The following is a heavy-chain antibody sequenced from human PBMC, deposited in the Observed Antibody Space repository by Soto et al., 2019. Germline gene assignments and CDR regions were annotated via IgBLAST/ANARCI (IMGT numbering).Heavy chain of an antibody. Sequence: SVKVSCKASGGTFSSYAISWVRQAPGQGLEWMGGIIPIFGTANYAQKFQGRVTITADESTSTAYMELSSLRSEDTAVYYCARDRVNGDYVVAEYFQHWGQGTLVTVSS. V-gene: IGHV1-69*13. J-gene: IGHJ1*01. D-gene: IGHD4-17*01. CDR3: ARDRVNGDYVVAEYFQH. CDR2: IIPIFGTA. CDR1: GGTFSSYA.